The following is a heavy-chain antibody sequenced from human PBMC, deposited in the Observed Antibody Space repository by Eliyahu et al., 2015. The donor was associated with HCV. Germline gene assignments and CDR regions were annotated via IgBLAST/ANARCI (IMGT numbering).Heavy chain of an antibody. J-gene: IGHJ3*02. D-gene: IGHD3-3*01. CDR2: IYYSGNT. Sequence: QLQLQESGPGLVKPSETLSLTCTVXGGSISXSSXYWGWXRQPPGKGLEWIGSIYYSGNTYYNPSLKSRVTISVDTSKNQFSLKLSSVTAADTAVYYCARHPTRRFDFWSGYLDAFDIWGQGTLVTVSS. CDR3: ARHPTRRFDFWSGYLDAFDI. CDR1: GGSISXSSXY. V-gene: IGHV4-39*01.